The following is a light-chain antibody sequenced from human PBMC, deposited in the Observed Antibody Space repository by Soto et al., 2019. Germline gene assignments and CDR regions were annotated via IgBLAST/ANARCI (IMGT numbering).Light chain of an antibody. Sequence: QAVVTQPPSASGTPGQRVTIACSGSSSNIGRNTVHWYQQLPGTTPKLLIYSNDQRPSGVPDRFSGSKSGSSASLAISGLQSEDEADYYCAAWDDSLNGLVFGGGTQLTVL. CDR1: SSNIGRNT. CDR3: AAWDDSLNGLV. V-gene: IGLV1-44*01. CDR2: SND. J-gene: IGLJ2*01.